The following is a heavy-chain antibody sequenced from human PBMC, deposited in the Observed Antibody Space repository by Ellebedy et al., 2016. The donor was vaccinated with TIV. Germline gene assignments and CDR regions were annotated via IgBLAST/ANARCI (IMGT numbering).Heavy chain of an antibody. D-gene: IGHD4-17*01. V-gene: IGHV3-23*01. Sequence: GESLKISCAASGLTFSSHAMSWVRQAPGKGLEWVSSITESGGNTYYADSVNGRFTVSRDNSENTVYLQMKSLRPEDTAVYFCVRDSRVTTSYYYYGLDVWGQGTTVTVSS. CDR3: VRDSRVTTSYYYYGLDV. CDR1: GLTFSSHA. CDR2: ITESGGNT. J-gene: IGHJ6*02.